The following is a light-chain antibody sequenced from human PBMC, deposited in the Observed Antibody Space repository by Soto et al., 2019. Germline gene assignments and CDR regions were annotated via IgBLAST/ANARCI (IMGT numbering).Light chain of an antibody. CDR3: QQRSNWPT. Sequence: EIMMTQSPATLSVSPGERATLSCRASQSVKSSLAWYQQKPGQAPRLLIYDAFKRATGIPARFSGSGSGTDFTLTINSLEPEDFAVYYCQQRSNWPTFGQGHDWRL. V-gene: IGKV3-11*01. J-gene: IGKJ5*01. CDR2: DAF. CDR1: QSVKSS.